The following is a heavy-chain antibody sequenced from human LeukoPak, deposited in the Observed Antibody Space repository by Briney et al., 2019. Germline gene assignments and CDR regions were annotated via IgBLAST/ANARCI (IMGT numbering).Heavy chain of an antibody. CDR3: AGPLNDFWNRHYGMDV. CDR2: INPNSGGT. CDR1: GYTFTGYY. V-gene: IGHV1-2*02. Sequence: EASVKVSCKASGYTFTGYYMHWVRQAPGQRREWMGWINPNSGGTNYAQKFQGRVTMTRDTSISTAYMELSRLRSDDTAVYYCAGPLNDFWNRHYGMDVWGQGTMVTVSS. D-gene: IGHD3-3*01. J-gene: IGHJ6*02.